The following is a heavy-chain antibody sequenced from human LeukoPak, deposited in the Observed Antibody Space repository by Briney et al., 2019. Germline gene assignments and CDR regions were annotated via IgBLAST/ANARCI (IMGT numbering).Heavy chain of an antibody. CDR1: GFTFNNYA. V-gene: IGHV3-30-3*01. D-gene: IGHD1-26*01. CDR3: ARDGIVGSPLFKFDY. J-gene: IGHJ4*02. Sequence: GRSLRLSCAASGFTFNNYAIHWVRQAPGKGLEWLAIISFDGGNKYYADSVKGRFTISRDNSKNTLYLQMNSLRAEDTAVYYCARDGIVGSPLFKFDYWGQGTLVTVSS. CDR2: ISFDGGNK.